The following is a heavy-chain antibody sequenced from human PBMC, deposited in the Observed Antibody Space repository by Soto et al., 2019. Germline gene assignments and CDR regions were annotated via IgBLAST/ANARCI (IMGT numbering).Heavy chain of an antibody. D-gene: IGHD2-2*01. CDR2: INAGNGNT. CDR1: GYTFTSYA. V-gene: IGHV1-3*01. Sequence: QVQLVQSGAEVKKPGASVKVSCKASGYTFTSYAMHWVRQAPGQRLEWMGWINAGNGNTKYSQKFQGRVTITRDTSESTAYMELSSLRSEDTAVYYCARTSRDGFTYYFDYWGQGTLVTVSS. CDR3: ARTSRDGFTYYFDY. J-gene: IGHJ4*02.